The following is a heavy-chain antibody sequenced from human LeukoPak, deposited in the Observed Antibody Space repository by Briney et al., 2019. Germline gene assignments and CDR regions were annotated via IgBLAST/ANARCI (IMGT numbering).Heavy chain of an antibody. Sequence: ASVKVSCKASGYTFTSYGISWVRQAPGQGLEWMGWISAYNGNTNYAQKFQGRVTITTDTSTSTAYMELSSLRSDDTAVYYCARAHVRPRRGYGGNSGDYIWFYRWGQGTLVTVAS. CDR2: ISAYNGNT. V-gene: IGHV1-18*01. D-gene: IGHD4-23*01. CDR3: ARAHVRPRRGYGGNSGDYIWFYR. CDR1: GYTFTSYG. J-gene: IGHJ5*02.